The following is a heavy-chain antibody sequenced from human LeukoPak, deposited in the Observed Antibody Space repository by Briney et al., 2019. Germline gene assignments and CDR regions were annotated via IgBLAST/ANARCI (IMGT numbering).Heavy chain of an antibody. CDR1: GFTFTNHW. D-gene: IGHD2/OR15-2a*01. Sequence: GGSLRLSCAASGFTFTNHWMSWVRQAPGKGLEWVANINQDGREKFYVGSVKGRFTISRDNAKNSLYLQMNSLRAEDTAVYYCAEGTTAWGQGTLVTVSS. CDR2: INQDGREK. CDR3: AEGTTA. J-gene: IGHJ5*02. V-gene: IGHV3-7*01.